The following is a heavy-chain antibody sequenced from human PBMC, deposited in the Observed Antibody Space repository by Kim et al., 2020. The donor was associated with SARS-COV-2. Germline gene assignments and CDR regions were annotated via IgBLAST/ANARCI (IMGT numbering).Heavy chain of an antibody. D-gene: IGHD2-21*02. CDR1: GFTFSSYA. V-gene: IGHV3-23*01. Sequence: GGSLRLSCAASGFTFSSYAMNWVRQAPGKGLEWVSAISGSGGSTYYADSVKGRFTISRDNSKNTLYLQMNSLRAEDTAVYYCAKDGALHCGGDCYSYFDYWGQGTLVSVSS. CDR3: AKDGALHCGGDCYSYFDY. CDR2: ISGSGGST. J-gene: IGHJ4*02.